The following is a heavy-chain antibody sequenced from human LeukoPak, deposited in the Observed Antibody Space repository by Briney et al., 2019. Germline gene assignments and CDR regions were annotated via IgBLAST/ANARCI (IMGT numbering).Heavy chain of an antibody. CDR3: VRVTLIREGFDL. V-gene: IGHV3-74*01. CDR1: GFDLNTYG. Sequence: PGGPLRLSCAASGFDLNTYGMHWGRQTPGKGLVCVGGISSDGTSTDYADFVQGRLTISRHNAKNTLYLQMNSLRVDDTAVYYCVRVTLIREGFDLWGQGTLVTVSS. CDR2: ISSDGTST. D-gene: IGHD3-10*01. J-gene: IGHJ4*02.